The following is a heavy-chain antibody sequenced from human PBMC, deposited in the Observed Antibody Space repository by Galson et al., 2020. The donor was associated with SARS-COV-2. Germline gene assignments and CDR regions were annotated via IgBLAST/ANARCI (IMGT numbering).Heavy chain of an antibody. D-gene: IGHD3-22*01. CDR3: ARGAYDSSGFPNGGYYLDY. CDR2: IGTAGDP. J-gene: IGHJ4*02. Sequence: GGSLRLSCAASGFTFSSYDMHWVRQATGKGLEWVSAIGTAGDPYYPGSVKGRFTISRENAKNSLYLQMNSLRAGDTAVYYWARGAYDSSGFPNGGYYLDYWGQGTVVTVSS. V-gene: IGHV3-13*05. CDR1: GFTFSSYD.